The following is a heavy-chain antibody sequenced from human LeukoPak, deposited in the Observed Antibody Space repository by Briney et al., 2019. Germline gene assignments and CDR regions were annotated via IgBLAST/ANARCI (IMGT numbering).Heavy chain of an antibody. V-gene: IGHV4-59*08. D-gene: IGHD1-26*01. Sequence: PSETLSLTCTVSGGSISSYYWSWIRQPPGKGLEWIGYIYYSGSTNYNPSLKSRVTISVDTSKNQFSLKLSSVTAADTAVYYCARHKTIVGATYFFDYWGQGTLVTVSS. CDR1: GGSISSYY. J-gene: IGHJ4*02. CDR2: IYYSGST. CDR3: ARHKTIVGATYFFDY.